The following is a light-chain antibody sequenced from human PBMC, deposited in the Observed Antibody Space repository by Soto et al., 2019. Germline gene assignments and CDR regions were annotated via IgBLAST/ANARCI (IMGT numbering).Light chain of an antibody. CDR3: QQYNNWPPL. CDR1: QSVSSN. CDR2: GAS. V-gene: IGKV3-15*01. Sequence: EIVMTQSPATLSVSSGERATLSCRASQSVSSNLAWYQQKPGQAPRLLIYGASTRATGIPARFSGSGSGTEFTLTISSLQSEDFAVYYCQQYNNWPPLFGQGTRLEIK. J-gene: IGKJ5*01.